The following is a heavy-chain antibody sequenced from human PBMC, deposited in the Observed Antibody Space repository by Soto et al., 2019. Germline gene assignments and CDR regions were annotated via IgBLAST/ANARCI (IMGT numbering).Heavy chain of an antibody. J-gene: IGHJ3*02. Sequence: QVQLQESGPGLVKPSETLSLTCTVSGGSISRYYWSWIRQPPGKGLEWLGYIYYSGSTNYNPSLKSRVTISVDTSKKQFSLKLSSVTAADTAVYYCARGRGGWFINQLLNAFDIWGQGTMVTVSS. CDR2: IYYSGST. V-gene: IGHV4-59*01. D-gene: IGHD2-2*01. CDR3: ARGRGGWFINQLLNAFDI. CDR1: GGSISRYY.